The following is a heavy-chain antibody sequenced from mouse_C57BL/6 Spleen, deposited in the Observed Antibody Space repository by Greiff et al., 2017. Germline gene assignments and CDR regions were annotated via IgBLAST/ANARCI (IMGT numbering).Heavy chain of an antibody. Sequence: DVMLVESGGGLVKPGGSLKLSCAASGFTFSSYAMSWVRQTPEKRLEWVATISDGGSYTYYPDNVKGRFTISRDNAKNNLYLQMSHLKSEDTAMYYCAREFITTVVATPHWYFDVWGTGTTVTVSS. CDR3: AREFITTVVATPHWYFDV. V-gene: IGHV5-4*01. CDR2: ISDGGSYT. D-gene: IGHD1-1*01. J-gene: IGHJ1*03. CDR1: GFTFSSYA.